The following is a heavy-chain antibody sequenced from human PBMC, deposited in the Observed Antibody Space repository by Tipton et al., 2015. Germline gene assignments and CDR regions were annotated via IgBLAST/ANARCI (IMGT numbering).Heavy chain of an antibody. CDR1: SGSISRSY. D-gene: IGHD4-23*01. CDR2: IFYDGST. CDR3: VRARGRHGGLFDS. V-gene: IGHV4-59*01. Sequence: TLSLTCTVSSGSISRSYWSWIRQPPGKGLEWIGYIFYDGSTNYNPSLKSRLTISVDTSKNQFSLRLSSVTAADTAMYYCVRARGRHGGLFDSWGQGTLVIVSS. J-gene: IGHJ4*02.